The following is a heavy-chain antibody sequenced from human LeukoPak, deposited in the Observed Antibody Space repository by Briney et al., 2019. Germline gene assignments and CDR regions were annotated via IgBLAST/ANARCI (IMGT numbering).Heavy chain of an antibody. CDR1: GFTFSHYG. CDR3: ARGPNSNWSGLDF. CDR2: ISPTGSTT. D-gene: IGHD6-6*01. V-gene: IGHV3-74*01. Sequence: GGSLRLSCAASGFTFSHYGMHWARQLPGKGLVWVSRISPTGSTTSYADSVKGRFTVSKDNAKNTLYLQVNNLRAEDTAVYYCARGPNSNWSGLDFWGQGTLLTVSS. J-gene: IGHJ4*02.